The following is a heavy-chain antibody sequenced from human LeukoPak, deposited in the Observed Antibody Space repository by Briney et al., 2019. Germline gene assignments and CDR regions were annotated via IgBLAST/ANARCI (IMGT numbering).Heavy chain of an antibody. CDR2: IYYSGRT. D-gene: IGHD3-22*01. V-gene: IGHV4-39*01. CDR1: GDSVSRSDSY. J-gene: IGHJ1*01. Sequence: NPSETLSLTCPVSGDSVSRSDSYWDWIRQPPGKGLEWIGTIYYSGRTYYSPSLKSRVTMSVDPSNNQFSLNLRSVTAADTAVYYCARRRYYDGSGYLEWGQGTLLSVSS. CDR3: ARRRYYDGSGYLE.